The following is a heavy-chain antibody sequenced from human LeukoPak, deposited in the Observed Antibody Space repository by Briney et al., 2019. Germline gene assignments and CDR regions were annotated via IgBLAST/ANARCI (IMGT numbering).Heavy chain of an antibody. D-gene: IGHD3-10*01. J-gene: IGHJ3*01. CDR3: ARGNYGALDF. V-gene: IGHV1-18*01. CDR1: GYTFPSHG. Sequence: ASVKVSCKTSGYTFPSHGIAWVRQAAGQGLEWLGWINPYNGNTYYAQKVQGTVTMTTDTSATTAYMELRSLRSDDTAVYYCARGNYGALDFWGRGTMVTVSS. CDR2: INPYNGNT.